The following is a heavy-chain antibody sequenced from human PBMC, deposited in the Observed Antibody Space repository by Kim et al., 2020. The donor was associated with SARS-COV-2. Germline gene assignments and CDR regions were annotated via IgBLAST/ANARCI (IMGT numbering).Heavy chain of an antibody. D-gene: IGHD6-13*01. CDR1: GFTFSSYD. CDR3: VRGAVTGTYGMDV. J-gene: IGHJ6*02. CDR2: IDTDGKT. V-gene: IGHV3-13*04. Sequence: GGSLRLSSAASGFTFSSYDLHWARQPTGKGLEWVSAIDTDGKTYYPDSVKGRFTISRENAKNSVYLQMNSLRAGDTAVYYCVRGAVTGTYGMDVWGLGTT.